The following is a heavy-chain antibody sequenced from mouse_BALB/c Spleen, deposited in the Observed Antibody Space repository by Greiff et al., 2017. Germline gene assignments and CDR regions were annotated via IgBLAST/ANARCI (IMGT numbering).Heavy chain of an antibody. CDR2: ISSGSSTI. Sequence: EVMLVESGGGLVQPGGSRKLSCAASGFTFSSFGMHWVRQAPEKGLEWVAYISSGSSTIYYADTVKGRFTISRDNPKNTLFLQMTSLRSEDTAMYYCARGGGTGRYFDVWGAGTTVTVSS. CDR1: GFTFSSFG. V-gene: IGHV5-17*02. D-gene: IGHD4-1*01. J-gene: IGHJ1*01. CDR3: ARGGGTGRYFDV.